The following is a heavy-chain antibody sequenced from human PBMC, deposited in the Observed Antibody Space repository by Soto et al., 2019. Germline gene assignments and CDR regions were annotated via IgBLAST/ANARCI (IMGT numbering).Heavy chain of an antibody. Sequence: SETLSLTCTVSGGSISSGGYYWSWIRQHPGKGLEWIGYIYYSGSTYYNPSLKSRVTISVDTSKNKFSLKLSSVTAADTAVYYCARDPGYCSGGSCYLGYFDYWGQGTLVTVSS. CDR3: ARDPGYCSGGSCYLGYFDY. CDR1: GGSISSGGYY. D-gene: IGHD2-15*01. CDR2: IYYSGST. V-gene: IGHV4-31*03. J-gene: IGHJ4*02.